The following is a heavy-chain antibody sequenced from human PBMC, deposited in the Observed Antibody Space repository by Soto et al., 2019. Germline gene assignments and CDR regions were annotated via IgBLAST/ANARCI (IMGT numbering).Heavy chain of an antibody. CDR2: ISAHNGNT. CDR1: GYTLTSYG. Sequence: ASVKVSCKASGYTLTSYGISWVRQAPGQGLEWMGWISAHNGNTNYAQKLRGRVTITRDMSTSTAYMELSSLRSEDTAVYYCAVAQISQYSSSWTHPDVYGMDVWGQGTTVTVSS. V-gene: IGHV1-18*01. D-gene: IGHD6-13*01. CDR3: AVAQISQYSSSWTHPDVYGMDV. J-gene: IGHJ6*02.